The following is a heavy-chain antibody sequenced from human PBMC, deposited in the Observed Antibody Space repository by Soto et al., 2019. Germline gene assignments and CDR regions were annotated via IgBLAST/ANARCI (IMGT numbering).Heavy chain of an antibody. CDR3: ARGLCSGGSCYNYDAFDI. CDR2: IYYSGST. D-gene: IGHD2-15*01. J-gene: IGHJ3*02. Sequence: SETLSLTCTVSGGSISSYYWSWIRRPPGKGLEWIGYIYYSGSTNYNPSLKSRVTISVDTSKNQFSLKLSSVTAADTAVYYCARGLCSGGSCYNYDAFDIWGQGTMVTVSS. CDR1: GGSISSYY. V-gene: IGHV4-59*01.